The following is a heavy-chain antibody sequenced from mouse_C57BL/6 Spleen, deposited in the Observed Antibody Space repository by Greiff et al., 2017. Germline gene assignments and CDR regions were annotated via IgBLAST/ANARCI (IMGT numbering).Heavy chain of an antibody. D-gene: IGHD1-1*01. J-gene: IGHJ3*01. CDR2: ILPGSGST. Sequence: QVQLKESGAELMKPGASVKLSCKATGYTFTGYWIEWVKQRPGHGLEWIGEILPGSGSTNYNEKFKGKATFTADTSSNTAYMQLSSLTTEDSAIYYCARDHITTVVAPAGFAYWGQGTLVTVSA. CDR3: ARDHITTVVAPAGFAY. CDR1: GYTFTGYW. V-gene: IGHV1-9*01.